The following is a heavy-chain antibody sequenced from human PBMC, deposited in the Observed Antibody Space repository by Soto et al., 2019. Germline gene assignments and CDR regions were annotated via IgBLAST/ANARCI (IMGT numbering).Heavy chain of an antibody. V-gene: IGHV3-33*01. CDR2: IWYDGSNK. CDR1: GFTFSSNG. D-gene: IGHD7-27*01. CDR3: ARQATWGIPGEYYCYYYDMDV. Sequence: GGSLRHSCAASGFTFSSNGMHWVRQAPGKGLEWVAVIWYDGSNKYYADSGKGRFTISRDNTKNTLYLQINSRRAEDTAVYYCARQATWGIPGEYYCYYYDMDVWGQGTMVTVSS. J-gene: IGHJ6*02.